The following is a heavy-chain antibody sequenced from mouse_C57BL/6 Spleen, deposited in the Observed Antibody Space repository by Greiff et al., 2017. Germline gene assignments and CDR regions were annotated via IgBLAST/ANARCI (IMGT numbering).Heavy chain of an antibody. D-gene: IGHD1-1*02. CDR2: IDPSDSET. J-gene: IGHJ2*01. CDR1: GYTFTSYW. CDR3: AERGPGGYY. V-gene: IGHV1-61*01. Sequence: QVQLKQPGAELVRPGSSVKLSCKASGYTFTSYWMDWVKQRPGQGLEWIGNIDPSDSETHYTQKFKDKATLTVDKSSSTAYMQLRSLTSEDSAVYYCAERGPGGYYSGQGTTLAVSS.